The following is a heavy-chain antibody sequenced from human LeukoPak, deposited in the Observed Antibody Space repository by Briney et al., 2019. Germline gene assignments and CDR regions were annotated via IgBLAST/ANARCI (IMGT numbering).Heavy chain of an antibody. J-gene: IGHJ4*02. D-gene: IGHD6-13*01. CDR3: ARDKNIGAAVYYFDN. CDR2: IANDGDDK. Sequence: PGGSLRLSCAASAFTFSYYWMNWVRQAPGKGLEWVAVIANDGDDKHHADSVKGRFTISRDNSKNTLYLQMNSLRAEDTAVYYCARDKNIGAAVYYFDNWGQGTLVTVSS. V-gene: IGHV3-30*03. CDR1: AFTFSYYW.